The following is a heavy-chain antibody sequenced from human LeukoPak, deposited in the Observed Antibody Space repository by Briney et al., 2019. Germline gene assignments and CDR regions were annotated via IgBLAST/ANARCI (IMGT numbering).Heavy chain of an antibody. D-gene: IGHD6-13*01. V-gene: IGHV3-30-3*01. CDR1: GFTFSSYA. Sequence: GGSLRLSCAASGFTFSSYAMHWVRQAPGKGLEWVAVISYDGSNKYYADSVKGRLTISRDNSKNTLYLQMNSLRAEDTAVYYCARERQDSSSWYGKYFDYWGQGTLVTVSS. CDR2: ISYDGSNK. CDR3: ARERQDSSSWYGKYFDY. J-gene: IGHJ4*02.